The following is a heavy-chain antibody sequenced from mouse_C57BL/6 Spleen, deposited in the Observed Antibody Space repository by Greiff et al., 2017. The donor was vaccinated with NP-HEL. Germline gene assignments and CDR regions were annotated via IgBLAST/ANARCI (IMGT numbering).Heavy chain of an antibody. V-gene: IGHV1-64*01. CDR3: ARSGGDYYAMDY. CDR2: IHPNSGST. D-gene: IGHD3-1*01. CDR1: GYTFTSYW. Sequence: VKLQQPGAELVKPGASVKLSCKASGYTFTSYWMHWVKQRPGQGLEWIGMIHPNSGSTNYNEKFKSKATLTVDKSSSTAYMQLSSLTSEDSGVNYCARSGGDYYAMDYWGQGTSVTVSS. J-gene: IGHJ4*01.